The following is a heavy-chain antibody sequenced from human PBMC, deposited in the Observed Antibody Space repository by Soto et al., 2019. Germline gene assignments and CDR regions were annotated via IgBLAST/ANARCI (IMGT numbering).Heavy chain of an antibody. D-gene: IGHD5-12*01. V-gene: IGHV1-3*01. J-gene: IGHJ5*02. CDR3: ARDAWDIVATTGGHWCDP. CDR1: GYTITSYA. Sequence: QVQLVQSGAEVKKPGASVKVSCKASGYTITSYAMHWVRQAPGQRLEWMGWINAGNGNTKYSQKFQGRVTITSDTSASTAYMELSSLRSEATAVYYCARDAWDIVATTGGHWCDPWGRRTLVTVAS. CDR2: INAGNGNT.